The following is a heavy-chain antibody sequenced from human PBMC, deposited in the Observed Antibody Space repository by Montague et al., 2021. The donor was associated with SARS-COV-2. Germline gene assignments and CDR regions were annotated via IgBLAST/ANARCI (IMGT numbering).Heavy chain of an antibody. D-gene: IGHD2-2*01. V-gene: IGHV4-38-2*02. CDR1: GVSISSGYQ. J-gene: IGHJ4*02. CDR3: ARVSGGSSTNCYASSLFDF. CDR2: VNHSGNT. Sequence: SETLSLTCTVSGVSISSGYQWGCIRQPPGKGLEWIGRVNHSGNTYYNPSLQSRVTISVDTTTNQFSLKMTSLTATDTAAYYCARVSGGSSTNCYASSLFDFWGQGTLVAVSS.